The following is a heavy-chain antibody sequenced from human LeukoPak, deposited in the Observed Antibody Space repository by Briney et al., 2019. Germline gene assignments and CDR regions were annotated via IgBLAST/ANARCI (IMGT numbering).Heavy chain of an antibody. V-gene: IGHV4-59*01. J-gene: IGHJ4*02. CDR2: IYYSGST. CDR1: GGSIGSYY. Sequence: SETLSLTCTVSGGSIGSYYWSWIRQPPGKGLEWIGYIYYSGSTNYNPSLKSRVTISVDTSKNQFSLKLSSVTAADTAVYYCARGPTAMHDYWGQGTLVTVSS. CDR3: ARGPTAMHDY. D-gene: IGHD5-18*01.